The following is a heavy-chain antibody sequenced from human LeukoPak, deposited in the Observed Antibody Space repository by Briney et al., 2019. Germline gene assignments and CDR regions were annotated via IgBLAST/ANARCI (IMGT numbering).Heavy chain of an antibody. CDR2: IYYSGST. J-gene: IGHJ5*02. V-gene: IGHV4-59*01. CDR3: ARNFRHYDGRFEP. D-gene: IGHD3-3*01. CDR1: GDSISSYY. Sequence: SEALSLTCTVSGDSISSYYWNWIRQPPGKGLEWIGYIYYSGSTNYNPSLKSRVTISVDTSKNQFSLKLSSVTAADTAVYYCARNFRHYDGRFEPWGQGTLVTVSS.